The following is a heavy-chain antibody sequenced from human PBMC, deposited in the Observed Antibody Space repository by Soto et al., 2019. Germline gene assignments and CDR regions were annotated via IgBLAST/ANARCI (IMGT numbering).Heavy chain of an antibody. D-gene: IGHD3-10*01. V-gene: IGHV4-59*08. Sequence: QVQLQESGPRLVKPSETLSLTCTVSGGSLRSYYCSWFRQPPGKGLEWVGYINYSGGTFYNPSLKCRFTMSVDTPNNQYPLMGNPVTATDTAVYYCARQGFGELHGLVDVWGQGTTVTVSS. CDR1: GGSLRSYY. CDR2: INYSGGT. J-gene: IGHJ6*02. CDR3: ARQGFGELHGLVDV.